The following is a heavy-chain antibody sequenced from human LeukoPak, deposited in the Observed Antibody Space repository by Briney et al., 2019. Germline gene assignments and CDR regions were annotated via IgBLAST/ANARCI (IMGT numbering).Heavy chain of an antibody. J-gene: IGHJ4*02. CDR1: GXTFSSYW. D-gene: IGHD1-26*01. CDR2: IKGDGSDN. CDR3: ARDLGYYRADY. Sequence: TGGSLRLSCAASGXTFSSYWMSWVRQAPGKGQEWVANIKGDGSDNHYVDSVRGRFTISRDNAKNSLYLQMNSLRAEDTAVYYCARDLGYYRADYWGQGTLVTVSS. V-gene: IGHV3-7*04.